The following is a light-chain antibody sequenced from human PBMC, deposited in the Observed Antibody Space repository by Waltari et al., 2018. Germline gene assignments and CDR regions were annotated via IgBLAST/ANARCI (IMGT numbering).Light chain of an antibody. CDR2: AAS. Sequence: DIQMTQSPSSLSASVGDRVTITCRASQSISSYLNWYQQKPGKAPKLLIYAASSLQSGVASRFSGSGSVTDFTLTISSLQPEDFATYYCQQSYSTPQCTFGQGTKVEIK. CDR1: QSISSY. J-gene: IGKJ1*01. V-gene: IGKV1-39*01. CDR3: QQSYSTPQCT.